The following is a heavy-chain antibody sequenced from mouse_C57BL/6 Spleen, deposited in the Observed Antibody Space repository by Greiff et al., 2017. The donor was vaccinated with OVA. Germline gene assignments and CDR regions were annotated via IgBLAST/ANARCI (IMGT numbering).Heavy chain of an antibody. CDR1: GYTFTSYW. D-gene: IGHD3-2*02. CDR2: INPSNGGT. V-gene: IGHV1-53*01. J-gene: IGHJ3*01. Sequence: QVQLQQPGTELVKPGASVKLSCKASGYTFTSYWMHWVKQRPGQGLEWIGTINPSNGGTNYNEKFKSKATLTVATSSSTAYMQLSSLTSEDSAVYDCARPRDSSGYRFAYWGQGTLVTVSA. CDR3: ARPRDSSGYRFAY.